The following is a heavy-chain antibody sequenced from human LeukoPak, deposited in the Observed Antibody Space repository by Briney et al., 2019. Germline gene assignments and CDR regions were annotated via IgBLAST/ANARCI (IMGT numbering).Heavy chain of an antibody. D-gene: IGHD2/OR15-2a*01. CDR2: ISTYNGNT. V-gene: IGHV1-18*04. CDR3: ARRNVVSFYYGMDV. Sequence: ASVKVSCKASGYTFTSYGISWVRQAPGQGLEWMGWISTYNGNTDYAQKLQGRVTMTTDTSTSTAYMELRSLRSDDTAVYYCARRNVVSFYYGMDVRGKGTTVAVSS. J-gene: IGHJ6*04. CDR1: GYTFTSYG.